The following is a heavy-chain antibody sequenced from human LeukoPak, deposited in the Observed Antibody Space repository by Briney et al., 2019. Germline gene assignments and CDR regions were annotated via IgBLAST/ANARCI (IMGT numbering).Heavy chain of an antibody. J-gene: IGHJ6*02. CDR3: AREGFPPKISDFWSGLGPYYYYGMDV. D-gene: IGHD3-3*01. V-gene: IGHV1-46*01. Sequence: ASVKVSCKASGYTFINYAIHWIRQAPGQGLEWMGIINPSGGSTSYTQKFQGRVTMTRDTSTSTVYMELSSLRSEDTAVYYCAREGFPPKISDFWSGLGPYYYYGMDVWGQGTTVTVSS. CDR1: GYTFINYA. CDR2: INPSGGST.